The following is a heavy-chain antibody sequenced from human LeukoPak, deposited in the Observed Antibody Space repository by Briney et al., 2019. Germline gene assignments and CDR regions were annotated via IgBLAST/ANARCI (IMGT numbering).Heavy chain of an antibody. CDR1: GGSISSYY. D-gene: IGHD3-10*01. J-gene: IGHJ6*02. Sequence: SETLSLTCTVSGGSISSYYWSWIRQPAGKGLEWIGRIYTSGSTNYNPSLKSRVTMSVDTSKNQFSLKLSSVTAADTAVYYCARDDRFGELQGYYYGMDVWGQGTTVTVSS. V-gene: IGHV4-4*07. CDR3: ARDDRFGELQGYYYGMDV. CDR2: IYTSGST.